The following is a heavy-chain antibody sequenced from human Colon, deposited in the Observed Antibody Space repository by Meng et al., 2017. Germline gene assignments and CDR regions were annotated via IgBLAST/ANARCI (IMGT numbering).Heavy chain of an antibody. CDR1: GGSGSSGTYS. CDR3: ARDRVPGKY. V-gene: IGHV4-61*01. D-gene: IGHD1-14*01. J-gene: IGHJ4*02. CDR2: IYYSGTT. Sequence: QVQLLESGAGLVRPSETPSLTCPVSGGSGSSGTYSWSWIRQPPGKGLEWIGCIYYSGTTNYNPSLKSRVTISVDTSKNQFSLKLSSVTPADTAVYFCARDRVPGKYWGQGTLVTVSS.